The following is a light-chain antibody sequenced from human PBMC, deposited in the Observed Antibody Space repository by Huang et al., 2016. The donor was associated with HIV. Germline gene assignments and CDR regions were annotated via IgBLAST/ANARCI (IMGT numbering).Light chain of an antibody. J-gene: IGKJ1*01. Sequence: EVLMTQSPDILSVSPGDRATFSCRASQNVGSNLAWYQQRPGQAPRLLIYAASTRATGVPARFSGGGSGTEFTLTISRRQSEDFATYYCQQYNTWPPWAFGQGTTVEI. CDR3: QQYNTWPPWA. CDR2: AAS. V-gene: IGKV3-15*01. CDR1: QNVGSN.